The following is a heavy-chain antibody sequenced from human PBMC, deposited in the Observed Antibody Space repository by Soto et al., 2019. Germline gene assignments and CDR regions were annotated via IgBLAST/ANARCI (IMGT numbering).Heavy chain of an antibody. CDR3: ARAWGPSIKTEFDP. V-gene: IGHV4-39*01. D-gene: IGHD7-27*01. J-gene: IGHJ5*02. CDR2: IFYSGGT. CDR1: GGSISSSSYY. Sequence: SETLSLTCTVSGGSISSSSYYWGWIRQPPGKGLEWIGNIFYSGGTYYTPSLKSRVTISVDTSKNQFSLKLSSVTAADTAVYYCARAWGPSIKTEFDPWGQGTLVTVSS.